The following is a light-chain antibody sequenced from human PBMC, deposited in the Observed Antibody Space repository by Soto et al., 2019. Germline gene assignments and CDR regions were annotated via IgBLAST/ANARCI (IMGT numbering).Light chain of an antibody. CDR3: SSYAGNFRPV. CDR2: GVS. CDR1: SSDVGAYKY. Sequence: QSALTQPRSVSASPGRSVTISCTGTSSDVGAYKYVSWYQQHPGRAPRLVLYGVSNRPSGVPDRISGSKSGNTASLTISGLQSEDEADYYCSSYAGNFRPVFGTGTKVTV. V-gene: IGLV2-11*01. J-gene: IGLJ1*01.